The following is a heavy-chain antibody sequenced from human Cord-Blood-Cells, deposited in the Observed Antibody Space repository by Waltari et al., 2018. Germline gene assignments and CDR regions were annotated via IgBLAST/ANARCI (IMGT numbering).Heavy chain of an antibody. V-gene: IGHV4-39*01. CDR1: GGPISSSSYY. J-gene: IGHJ4*02. CDR2: NYYSGCT. CDR3: ARRWAPIVGATTFDY. D-gene: IGHD1-26*01. Sequence: QLQLQESGPGLVKPSETLSLTCTVSGGPISSSSYYWGWIRQPPGKGLEWIGSNYYSGCTYYNPSLKSRVTISVDTSKNQFSLKLSSVTAADTAVYYCARRWAPIVGATTFDYWGQGTLVTVSS.